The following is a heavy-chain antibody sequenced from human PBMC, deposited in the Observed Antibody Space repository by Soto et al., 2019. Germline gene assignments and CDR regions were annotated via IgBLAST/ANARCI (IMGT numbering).Heavy chain of an antibody. D-gene: IGHD7-27*01. CDR3: ARPWGHYYYYYYMDV. J-gene: IGHJ6*03. Sequence: EVQLVESGGGLVKPGGSLRLSCAASGFTFSSYSMNWVRQAPGKAQEWVSAISSSSSYIYYADAVKGRFTISRDNAKNSLYLQMNSLRAEDTAVYYCARPWGHYYYYYYMDVWGKGTTVTVSS. CDR2: ISSSSSYI. CDR1: GFTFSSYS. V-gene: IGHV3-21*01.